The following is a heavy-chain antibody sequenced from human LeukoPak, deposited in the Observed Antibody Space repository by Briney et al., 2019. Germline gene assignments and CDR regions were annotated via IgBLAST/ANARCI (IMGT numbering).Heavy chain of an antibody. V-gene: IGHV3-48*01. CDR2: ISSSSSTI. D-gene: IGHD3-10*01. Sequence: PGGSLRLSCAASGFTFSGYSMNWVRQAPGKGLEWVSYISSSSSTIYYADSVKGRFTISRDNAKNSLYLQMNSLRAEDTAVYYCARDRGPYYGSGSTTDWGQGTLVTVSS. CDR3: ARDRGPYYGSGSTTD. J-gene: IGHJ4*02. CDR1: GFTFSGYS.